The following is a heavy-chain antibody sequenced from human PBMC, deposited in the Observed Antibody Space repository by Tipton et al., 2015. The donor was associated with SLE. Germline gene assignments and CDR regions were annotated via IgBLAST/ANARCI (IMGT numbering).Heavy chain of an antibody. CDR2: MYSSGRS. CDR1: GGSFSSSLYY. J-gene: IGHJ4*02. Sequence: TLSLTCNVSGGSFSSSLYYWGWIRQPPGKGLEWIGSMYSSGRSYYNPSLKNRITMSIDTSKKQFSLKLSSVTAADTAVYFCAKDRGLTYIDYWGQGILVTVSS. CDR3: AKDRGLTYIDY. D-gene: IGHD3-16*01. V-gene: IGHV4-39*07.